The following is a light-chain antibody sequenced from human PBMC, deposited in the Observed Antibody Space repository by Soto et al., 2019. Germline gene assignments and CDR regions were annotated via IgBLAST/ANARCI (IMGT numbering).Light chain of an antibody. CDR2: KTS. CDR1: QNVNIW. Sequence: DNRVTQDPATLSAFVEDRFILTCRASQNVNIWLAWYQQRPRKAPKLLIYKTSSLESGVPSRFSGSGSGTEFTLTISSLQSEDFAVYYCQQYNNWPQTFGQGTKVDI. V-gene: IGKV1-5*03. J-gene: IGKJ1*01. CDR3: QQYNNWPQT.